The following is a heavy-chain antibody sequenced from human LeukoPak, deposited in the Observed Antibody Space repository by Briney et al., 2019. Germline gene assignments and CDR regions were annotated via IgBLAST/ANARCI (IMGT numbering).Heavy chain of an antibody. V-gene: IGHV5-51*01. J-gene: IGHJ4*02. CDR3: ARVRIYGLYYFDY. Sequence: GESLKISCKGSGYNFNTFWIAWVRQMPGKGLEWMGVIYPGDSQTKYSPSFQGQVIISADKSMQTAYLQSSSLKASDTAMYYCARVRIYGLYYFDYWGQGTLASVSS. CDR1: GYNFNTFW. D-gene: IGHD3-10*01. CDR2: IYPGDSQT.